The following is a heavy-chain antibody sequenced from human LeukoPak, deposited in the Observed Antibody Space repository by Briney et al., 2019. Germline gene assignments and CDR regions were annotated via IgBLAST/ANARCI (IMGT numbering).Heavy chain of an antibody. Sequence: PSETLSLTCAVYGGSFSGYYWSWIRQPPGKGLEWIGEINHSGSTNYNPSLKSRVTISVDTSKNQFSLKLSSVTAADTAVYYCARGRSGYYGGYYYYYYMDVWGKGTTVTVSS. CDR1: GGSFSGYY. D-gene: IGHD3-3*01. V-gene: IGHV4-34*01. CDR2: INHSGST. CDR3: ARGRSGYYGGYYYYYYMDV. J-gene: IGHJ6*03.